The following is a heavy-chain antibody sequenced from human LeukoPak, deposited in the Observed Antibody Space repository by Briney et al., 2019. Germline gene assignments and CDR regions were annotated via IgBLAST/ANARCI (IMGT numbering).Heavy chain of an antibody. D-gene: IGHD2-21*01. CDR3: ARSDGAYDAFDI. V-gene: IGHV4-61*02. Sequence: SQTLSLTCTVSGDSVSSGGYYWTWIRQPAGKGLEWIGRIYTSGSTNYNPSLKSRVTISVDTSKNQFSLKLSSVTAADTAVYYCARSDGAYDAFDIWGQGTMVTVSS. J-gene: IGHJ3*02. CDR2: IYTSGST. CDR1: GDSVSSGGYY.